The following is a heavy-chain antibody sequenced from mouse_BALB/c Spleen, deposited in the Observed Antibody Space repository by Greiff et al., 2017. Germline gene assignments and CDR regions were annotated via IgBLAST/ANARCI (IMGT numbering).Heavy chain of an antibody. V-gene: IGHV5-9-1*01. CDR1: GFTFSSYA. D-gene: IGHD3-1*01. J-gene: IGHJ2*01. CDR3: ARRRAEDY. CDR2: ISSGGSYT. Sequence: DVMLVESGGGLVKPGGSLKLSCAASGFTFSSYAMSWVRQTPEKRLEWVATISSGGSYTYYPDSVKGRFTISRDNAKNTLYLQMSSLRSEDTAMYYCARRRAEDYWGQGTTLTVSS.